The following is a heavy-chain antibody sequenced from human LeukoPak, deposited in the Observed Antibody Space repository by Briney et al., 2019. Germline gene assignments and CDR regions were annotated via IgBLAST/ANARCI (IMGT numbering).Heavy chain of an antibody. CDR2: INPSGST. D-gene: IGHD4-11*01. CDR3: ASIQSYYFGLDV. J-gene: IGHJ6*02. V-gene: IGHV4-61*02. CDR1: GGSISSGSYY. Sequence: PSETLSLTCTVSGGSISSGSYYWSWIRQPAGKGLEWIGRINPSGSTNYNPSLKSRVTISVDTSKNQFSLKLSSVTAADTAVYYCASIQSYYFGLDVWGQGTTVTVSS.